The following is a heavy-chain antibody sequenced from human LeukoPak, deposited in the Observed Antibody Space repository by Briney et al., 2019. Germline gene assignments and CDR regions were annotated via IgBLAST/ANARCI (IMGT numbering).Heavy chain of an antibody. CDR1: GLSFSSHW. Sequence: GGSLRLSCAASGLSFSSHWMSWVRQAPGKGLEWVSYISSSSGTIYYADSVKGRFTISRDNAKNSLYLQMNSLRAEDTAVYYCARGRKIVGATGYFDYWGQGTLVTVSS. V-gene: IGHV3-48*01. CDR3: ARGRKIVGATGYFDY. J-gene: IGHJ4*02. D-gene: IGHD1-26*01. CDR2: ISSSSGTI.